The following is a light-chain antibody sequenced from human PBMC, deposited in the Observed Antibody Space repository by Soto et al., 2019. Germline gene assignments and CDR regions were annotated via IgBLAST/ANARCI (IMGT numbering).Light chain of an antibody. V-gene: IGKV3-20*01. CDR2: GAS. Sequence: EVVLTQSPGTLSLSPGERATLSCRASQSVSNNYLAWYQQKPGQAPRLLIYGASNRATRIPDRFSGSGAGTDFTLTISRLEPGDFAVYYCQQYGSSGTFGQGTKVDIK. CDR3: QQYGSSGT. J-gene: IGKJ1*01. CDR1: QSVSNNY.